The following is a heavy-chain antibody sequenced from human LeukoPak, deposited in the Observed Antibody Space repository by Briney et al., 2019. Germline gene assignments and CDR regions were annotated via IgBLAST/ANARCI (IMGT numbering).Heavy chain of an antibody. CDR2: INSDGSST. D-gene: IGHD1/OR15-1a*01. CDR1: GFSFSSYW. J-gene: IGHJ6*02. V-gene: IGHV3-74*01. Sequence: PGGSLRLSCAASGFSFSSYWMHWVRQAPGKGLVWVSRINSDGSSTNYADSVKGRFTISRDNAKNTQYLQMNSLRAEDTAVYYCARRESTNNYYYSGMDVWGQGTTATVSS. CDR3: ARRESTNNYYYSGMDV.